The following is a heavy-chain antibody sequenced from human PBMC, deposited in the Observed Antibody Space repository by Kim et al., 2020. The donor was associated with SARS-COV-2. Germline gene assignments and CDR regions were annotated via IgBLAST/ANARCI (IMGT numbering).Heavy chain of an antibody. CDR1: GYTFTNFG. J-gene: IGHJ5*02. Sequence: ASVKVSCKASGYTFTNFGISWVRQAPGQGLEWMGWISGYNGDTDYAQKFQGRVTMTTDTSTRTVYLELRTLTSDDTAVYYCARDLMVSSAGRWFAPWGQGTLVTVSS. V-gene: IGHV1-18*01. CDR2: ISGYNGDT. D-gene: IGHD6-25*01. CDR3: ARDLMVSSAGRWFAP.